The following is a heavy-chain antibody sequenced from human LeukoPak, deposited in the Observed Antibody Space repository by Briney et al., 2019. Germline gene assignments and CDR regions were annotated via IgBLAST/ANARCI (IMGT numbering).Heavy chain of an antibody. CDR2: ISHDGNDQ. CDR1: GFTFSTYE. Sequence: GRSLRLSCAASGFTFSTYEMHWVRQAPGKGLEWVAVISHDGNDQYYEDSVKGRFTISRDNSKNALYLQMNSLRLEDTAVYYCARDRDCSRTSCFNAFDVWGQGTMAIVSS. V-gene: IGHV3-30*04. D-gene: IGHD2-2*01. CDR3: ARDRDCSRTSCFNAFDV. J-gene: IGHJ3*01.